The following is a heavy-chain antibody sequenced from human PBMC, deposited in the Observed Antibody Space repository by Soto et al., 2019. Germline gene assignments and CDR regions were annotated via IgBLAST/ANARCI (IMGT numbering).Heavy chain of an antibody. J-gene: IGHJ6*02. CDR3: ERRQYYGSGRYPNLDYYYYGMDV. D-gene: IGHD3-10*01. Sequence: GEAQEISCKVSVYSFTSYWIGWGRPMPGEGVGWRGIIYSGWSDTRYSPPFQGQVTISDDKSTSTAYLQWSSLKATDTAMYYCERRQYYGSGRYPNLDYYYYGMDVWGQGTTVTVSS. CDR1: VYSFTSYW. CDR2: IYSGWSDT. V-gene: IGHV5-51*01.